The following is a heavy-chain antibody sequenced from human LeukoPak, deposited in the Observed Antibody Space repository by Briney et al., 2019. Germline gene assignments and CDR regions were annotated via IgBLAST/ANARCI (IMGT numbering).Heavy chain of an antibody. Sequence: PSETLSLTCTVSGASITSSGYCYKWIRHHPGKGLEWIGYIYYSGSTNYNPSLKSRVTISVDTSKNQFSLKLSSVTAADTAVYYCARVSLYSGIMLDYWGQGTLVTVSS. CDR3: ARVSLYSGIMLDY. CDR2: IYYSGST. V-gene: IGHV4-61*08. CDR1: GASITSSGYC. D-gene: IGHD1-26*01. J-gene: IGHJ4*02.